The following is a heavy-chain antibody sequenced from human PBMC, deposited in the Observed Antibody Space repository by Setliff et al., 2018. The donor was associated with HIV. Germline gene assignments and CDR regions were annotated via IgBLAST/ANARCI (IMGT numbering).Heavy chain of an antibody. D-gene: IGHD3-16*01. Sequence: SETLSLTCAVSGYSLSSDYYWGWIRQPPGKGLEWIASIYHSGSTYYNPSLKSRVIISVDTSKNQFSLKLNSVTAADTAVYYCARGGGYYYYGMDVWGQGTTVTVSS. J-gene: IGHJ6*02. CDR1: GYSLSSDYY. CDR2: IYHSGST. V-gene: IGHV4-38-2*01. CDR3: ARGGGYYYYGMDV.